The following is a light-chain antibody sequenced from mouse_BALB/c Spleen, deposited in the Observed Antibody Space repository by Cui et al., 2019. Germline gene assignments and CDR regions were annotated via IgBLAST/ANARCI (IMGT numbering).Light chain of an antibody. CDR1: SSVSY. CDR2: LTS. Sequence: QIVLTQSPALTSASPGEKVTMTCSASSSVSYMYWYQQKPRSSPKPWIYLTSNLASGVPARFSGSGSGTSYSLTISSMEAEDAATYYCQQWSSNPLTFGAGTKLGLK. V-gene: IGKV4-68*01. CDR3: QQWSSNPLT. J-gene: IGKJ5*01.